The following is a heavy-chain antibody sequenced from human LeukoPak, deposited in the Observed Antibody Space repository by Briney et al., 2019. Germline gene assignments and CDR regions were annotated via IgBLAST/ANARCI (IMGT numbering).Heavy chain of an antibody. J-gene: IGHJ4*02. CDR1: GFTFSNNW. CDR3: AKDTAAGECTGGNCYSYFDY. CDR2: VKKDASEK. Sequence: GGSLRLSCAASGFTFSNNWMTWVRQAPGKGLEWVASVKKDASEKYYMDSVKGRLTISRDNAKNSMSLQMNSLRAEDTAVYYCAKDTAAGECTGGNCYSYFDYWGQGTLVTVSS. V-gene: IGHV3-7*01. D-gene: IGHD2-15*01.